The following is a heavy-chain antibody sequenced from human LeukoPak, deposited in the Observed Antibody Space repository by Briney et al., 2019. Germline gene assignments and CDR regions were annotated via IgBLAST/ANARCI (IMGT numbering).Heavy chain of an antibody. D-gene: IGHD4-11*01. CDR3: AKTPTVTLNYYYYYMDV. V-gene: IGHV3-33*06. CDR2: IWYDGSNK. Sequence: GGSLRLSCAASGFTFSSYGMHWVRQAPGKGLEWVAVIWYDGSNKYYADSVKGRFTISRDNSKNTLYLQMNSLRAEDTAVYYCAKTPTVTLNYYYYYMDVWGKGTTVTVSS. CDR1: GFTFSSYG. J-gene: IGHJ6*03.